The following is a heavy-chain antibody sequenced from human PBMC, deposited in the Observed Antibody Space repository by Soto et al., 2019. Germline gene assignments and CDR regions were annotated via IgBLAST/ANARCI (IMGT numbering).Heavy chain of an antibody. CDR3: ARRDSSGYYYKGSDNWFDP. CDR1: GGTFSSYA. CDR2: IIPIFGTA. D-gene: IGHD3-22*01. J-gene: IGHJ5*02. Sequence: EASVKVSCKASGGTFSSYAISWVRQAPGQGLEWMGGIIPIFGTANYAQKFQGRVTITADKSTSTAYMELSSLRSEDTAVYYCARRDSSGYYYKGSDNWFDPWGQGTLVTVSS. V-gene: IGHV1-69*06.